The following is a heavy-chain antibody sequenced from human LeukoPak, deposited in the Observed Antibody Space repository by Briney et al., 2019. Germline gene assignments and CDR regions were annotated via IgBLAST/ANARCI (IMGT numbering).Heavy chain of an antibody. Sequence: GATVKISCKASGYTFTDYYMHWVQQAPGKGLEWMGRVDPEDGETIYAEKFQGRVTITADTSTDTAYMELSSLRSEDTAVYYCATLFIVGATSDFDYWGQGTLATVSS. CDR2: VDPEDGET. CDR3: ATLFIVGATSDFDY. J-gene: IGHJ4*02. CDR1: GYTFTDYY. D-gene: IGHD1-26*01. V-gene: IGHV1-69-2*01.